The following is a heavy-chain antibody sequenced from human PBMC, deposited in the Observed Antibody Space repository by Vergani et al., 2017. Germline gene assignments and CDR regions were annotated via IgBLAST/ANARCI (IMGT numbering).Heavy chain of an antibody. CDR2: IYHSGST. Sequence: QVQLQESGPGLVKPPGTLSPTFAVFGGPIRSSNWWSWVRQPPGKGLEWIGEIYHSGSTNYNPSLKSRITISVDKSKNQFSLKLSSVTAADTAVYYCSSSSLLLDNWFDPWGQGTLVTVSS. J-gene: IGHJ5*02. CDR1: GGPIRSSNW. CDR3: SSSSLLLDNWFDP. V-gene: IGHV4-4*03. D-gene: IGHD3-10*01.